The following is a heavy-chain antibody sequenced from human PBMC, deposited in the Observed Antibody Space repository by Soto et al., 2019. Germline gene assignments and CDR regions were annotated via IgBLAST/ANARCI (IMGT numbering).Heavy chain of an antibody. CDR1: GFTFDDYA. D-gene: IGHD5-18*01. J-gene: IGHJ6*02. CDR2: ISWDGGST. Sequence: GGSLRLSCAASGFTFDDYAMHWVRQAPGKGLEWVSLISWDGGSTYYADSVKGRFTISGDNSKNTLYLQMNSLRAEDTAVYYCARHSDTDMVYYYSGMDVWGQGTKVTVYS. CDR3: ARHSDTDMVYYYSGMDV. V-gene: IGHV3-43D*04.